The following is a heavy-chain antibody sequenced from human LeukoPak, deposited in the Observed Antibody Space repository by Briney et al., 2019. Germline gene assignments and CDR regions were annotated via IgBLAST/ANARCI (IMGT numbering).Heavy chain of an antibody. V-gene: IGHV5-51*01. CDR1: GYSFTSYW. D-gene: IGHD5-24*01. J-gene: IGHJ3*02. CDR3: ASLGTVGEMATINDAFDI. CDR2: IYPGDSDT. Sequence: GESLKISCKGSGYSFTSYWIGWVRQMPGKGLEWMGIIYPGDSDTRYSPSFQGQVTISADKSISTAYLQWSSLKASDTAMYYCASLGTVGEMATINDAFDIWGQGTMVTVSS.